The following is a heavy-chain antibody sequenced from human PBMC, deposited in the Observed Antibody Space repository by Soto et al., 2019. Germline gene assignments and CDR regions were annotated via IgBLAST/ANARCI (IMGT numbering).Heavy chain of an antibody. CDR3: ARERMTTVTTAFDY. CDR1: GFTCISYS. J-gene: IGHJ4*02. V-gene: IGHV3-48*01. D-gene: IGHD4-17*01. CDR2: ISSSSSTI. Sequence: PGGSLRLSCASSGFTCISYSMNLVRQAPGKGLEWVSYISSSSSTIYYADSVKGRFTISRDNAKNSLYLQMNSLRAEDTAVYYCARERMTTVTTAFDYWGQGTLVTVSS.